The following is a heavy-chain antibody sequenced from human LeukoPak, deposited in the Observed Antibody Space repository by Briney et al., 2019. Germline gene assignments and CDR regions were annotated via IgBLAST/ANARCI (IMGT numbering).Heavy chain of an antibody. CDR1: GYTLTELS. CDR2: FDPEDGET. J-gene: IGHJ6*02. V-gene: IGHV1-24*01. D-gene: IGHD4-17*01. Sequence: ASVKVSCKVSGYTLTELSMHWVRQAPGKGLEWMGGFDPEDGETIYAQKFQGRVTMTEDTSTDTAYMELSSLRSEDTAVYYCATNRGPRSTVATLGAYYGMDVWGQGTTVTVSS. CDR3: ATNRGPRSTVATLGAYYGMDV.